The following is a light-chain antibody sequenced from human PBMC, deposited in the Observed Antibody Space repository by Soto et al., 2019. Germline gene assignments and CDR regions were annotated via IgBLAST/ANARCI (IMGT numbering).Light chain of an antibody. CDR1: QVISSW. J-gene: IGKJ4*01. Sequence: DIQMTQSPSSVSASVGDRVTITCRASQVISSWLVWYQQKPGQAPKLLIYKASTLQSGVPSRFSGSASGTEFTLTIISLQHDDCATYYCQHASSYPITFGGGTEVEIK. CDR3: QHASSYPIT. CDR2: KAS. V-gene: IGKV1-12*01.